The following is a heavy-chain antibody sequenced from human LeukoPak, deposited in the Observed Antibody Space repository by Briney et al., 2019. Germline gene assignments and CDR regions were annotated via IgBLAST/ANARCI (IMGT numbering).Heavy chain of an antibody. D-gene: IGHD3-10*01. V-gene: IGHV3-30*04. CDR2: ISYDGSNK. CDR1: GFTLSSYA. J-gene: IGHJ4*02. CDR3: ARDGALRGVIIFYFDY. Sequence: GGSLRLSCAASGFTLSSYAMHWGGQAPGKGLEWVAVISYDGSNKYYADSVKGRFTISRDNSKNTLYLQMNSLRAEDTAVYYCARDGALRGVIIFYFDYWGQGTLVTVSS.